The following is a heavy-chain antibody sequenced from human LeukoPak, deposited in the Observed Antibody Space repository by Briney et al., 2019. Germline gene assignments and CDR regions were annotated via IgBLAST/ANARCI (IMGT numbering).Heavy chain of an antibody. Sequence: SETLSLTCTVSGGSMSSSSYYWGWIRQPPGKGLEWIGSIYYSGSTYYNPSLKSRVTISVDTSKNQFSLKLSSVTAADTAVYYCARHLGYSSSWLAFDIWGQGTMVTVSS. J-gene: IGHJ3*02. CDR3: ARHLGYSSSWLAFDI. CDR2: IYYSGST. D-gene: IGHD6-13*01. V-gene: IGHV4-39*01. CDR1: GGSMSSSSYY.